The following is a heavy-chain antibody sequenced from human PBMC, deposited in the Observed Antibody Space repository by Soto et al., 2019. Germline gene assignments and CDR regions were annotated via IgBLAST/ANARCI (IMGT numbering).Heavy chain of an antibody. Sequence: SQTLSLTCAISGDSVSGGSGAWNWLRQSPSRGLEWLGRTYYNSKWYNDYAVSVKSRITINPDTSKNQFSLNLASVSAEDTAVNYCARTSLTIFGPSNDYYGMGVWGLGTTVTVSS. D-gene: IGHD3-3*01. J-gene: IGHJ6*02. V-gene: IGHV6-1*01. CDR1: GDSVSGGSGA. CDR2: TYYNSKWYN. CDR3: ARTSLTIFGPSNDYYGMGV.